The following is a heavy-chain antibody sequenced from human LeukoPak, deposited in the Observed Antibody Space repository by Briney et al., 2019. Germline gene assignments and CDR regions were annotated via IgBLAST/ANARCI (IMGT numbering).Heavy chain of an antibody. V-gene: IGHV3-30*04. J-gene: IGHJ4*02. CDR2: ISFDGTNK. CDR3: ATDYGDYEPIDY. CDR1: GVTLSNYA. Sequence: PGGSLRLSCTASGVTLSNYAMHWVRRPPGRGLEWVAVISFDGTNKYYGDSVEGRFSVSRDNSKNTLYLQMNSLRPDDMAMYYCATDYGDYEPIDYWGQGTLVTVSS. D-gene: IGHD4-17*01.